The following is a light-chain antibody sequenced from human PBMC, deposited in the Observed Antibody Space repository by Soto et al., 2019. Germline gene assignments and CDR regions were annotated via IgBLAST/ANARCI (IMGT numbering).Light chain of an antibody. CDR3: QSYDSSLSGPYV. V-gene: IGLV3-27*01. CDR2: KDS. CDR1: VLAKKY. J-gene: IGLJ1*01. Sequence: SYELTQPSSVSVSPGQTARITCSGDVLAKKYARWFQQKPGQAPVLVIYKDSERPSGVPDRFSGSKSGTSASLAITGLQAEDEDDYYCQSYDSSLSGPYVFGTGTKVTVL.